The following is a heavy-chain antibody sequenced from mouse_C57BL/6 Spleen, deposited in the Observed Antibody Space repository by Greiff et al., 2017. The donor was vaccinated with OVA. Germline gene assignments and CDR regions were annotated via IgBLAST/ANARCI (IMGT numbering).Heavy chain of an antibody. Sequence: EVQRVESGGGLVQPKGSLKLSCAASGFSFNTYAMNWVRQAPGKGLEWVARIRSKSNNYATYYADSVKDRFTISRDDSESMLYLQMNNLKTEDTAMYYCVSIYYDYDDYFDYWGQGTTLTVSS. CDR1: GFSFNTYA. V-gene: IGHV10-1*01. J-gene: IGHJ2*01. CDR2: IRSKSNNYAT. D-gene: IGHD2-4*01. CDR3: VSIYYDYDDYFDY.